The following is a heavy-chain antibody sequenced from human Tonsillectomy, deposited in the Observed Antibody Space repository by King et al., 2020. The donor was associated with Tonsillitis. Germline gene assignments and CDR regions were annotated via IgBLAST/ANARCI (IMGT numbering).Heavy chain of an antibody. V-gene: IGHV3-7*01. J-gene: IGHJ4*02. CDR2: LKPDGNGK. CDR3: VGNWN. D-gene: IGHD1-1*01. CDR1: GFAFSSYN. Sequence: EVQLVESGGDLVQPGGSLRLSCTTSGFAFSSYNMHWVRQAPGKGLGWVATLKPDGNGKNYVGSGRGRLTISRDNAKNSVYLQMNSLRDEDTAVYYCVGNWNWGQGTLVTVSS.